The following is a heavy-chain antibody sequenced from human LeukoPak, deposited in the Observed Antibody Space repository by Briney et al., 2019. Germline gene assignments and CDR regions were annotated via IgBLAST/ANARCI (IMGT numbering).Heavy chain of an antibody. CDR3: ARDRRCYDSSGHLDY. J-gene: IGHJ4*02. Sequence: GRSLRLSCAASGFTFSSFGMHWVRQAPGKGLEWVAVIWFDGSNKYYPDSVKGRFTISRDNSKNNLYLQMSSLRAEDTAVYYCARDRRCYDSSGHLDYWGQGTLVTVSS. D-gene: IGHD3-22*01. CDR1: GFTFSSFG. CDR2: IWFDGSNK. V-gene: IGHV3-33*01.